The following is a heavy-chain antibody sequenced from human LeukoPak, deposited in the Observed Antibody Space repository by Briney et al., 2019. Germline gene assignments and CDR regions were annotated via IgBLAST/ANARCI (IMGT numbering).Heavy chain of an antibody. J-gene: IGHJ4*02. Sequence: SETLSLTCAVSGGSISSGGYSWSWIRQPPGKGLEWIGYIYYSGSTYYNPSLKSRVTISVDTSKNQFSLKLSSVTAADTAVYYCAGVALRYCSGGSCPFDYWGQGTLATVSS. CDR2: IYYSGST. D-gene: IGHD2-15*01. CDR1: GGSISSGGYS. V-gene: IGHV4-30-4*07. CDR3: AGVALRYCSGGSCPFDY.